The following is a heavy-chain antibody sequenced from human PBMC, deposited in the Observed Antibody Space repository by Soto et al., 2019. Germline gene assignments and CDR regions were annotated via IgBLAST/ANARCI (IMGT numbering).Heavy chain of an antibody. V-gene: IGHV3-21*06. D-gene: IGHD2-15*01. J-gene: IGHJ6*02. CDR2: ISPSSGHI. CDR3: SGCSGGACHKNYGMDV. Sequence: EVHLVESGGGLVKPGGSLRLSCAVSGFTFSSGTMNWVRQAPGKGLEWVSSISPSSGHIYYADSVKGRFTISRDNAKNSLFLQMNSLRGEDTAVYYCSGCSGGACHKNYGMDVWGQGTTVTVSS. CDR1: GFTFSSGT.